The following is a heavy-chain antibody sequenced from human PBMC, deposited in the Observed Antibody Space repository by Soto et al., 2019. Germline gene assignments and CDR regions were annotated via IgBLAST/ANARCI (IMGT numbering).Heavy chain of an antibody. Sequence: QVQLQESGPGLVKPSQTLSLTCTVSGGSISTGGYYWTWIRQHPGKGLEWIGYIYYSGSTYYNPSLKSRVTISVDTSKNQFSLNLSSVTAADTAVYYCARGLSVTLSDNWGQGTLVTVSS. V-gene: IGHV4-31*03. CDR2: IYYSGST. D-gene: IGHD4-17*01. CDR3: ARGLSVTLSDN. CDR1: GGSISTGGYY. J-gene: IGHJ4*02.